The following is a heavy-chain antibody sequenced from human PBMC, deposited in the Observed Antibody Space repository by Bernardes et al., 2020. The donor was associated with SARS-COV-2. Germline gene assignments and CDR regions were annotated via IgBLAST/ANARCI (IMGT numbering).Heavy chain of an antibody. CDR1: GFTFTTFG. J-gene: IGHJ4*02. D-gene: IGHD6-13*01. V-gene: IGHV3-23*01. CDR3: AKASAATGGDFDY. CDR2: IIGTTDDT. Sequence: GGSLRLSCAVSGFTFTTFGMTWVRQAPGKGLEWVAGIIGTTDDTYYANSVKGRFTISRDSSKNTLYLQMNSLRAEDTAVYYCAKASAATGGDFDYWGQGTLVTVSS.